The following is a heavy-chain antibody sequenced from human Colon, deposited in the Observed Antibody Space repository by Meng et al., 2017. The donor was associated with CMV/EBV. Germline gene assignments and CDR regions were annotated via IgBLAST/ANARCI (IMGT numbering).Heavy chain of an antibody. CDR3: ARGGEPLEPPSLHPGLDV. CDR1: GYTFTAHY. CDR2: INPNSRGT. Sequence: ASVKVSCKASGYTFTAHYIHWVRQAPGQGLEWMGWINPNSRGTNSPMKFLGRVTMTRDSSISTVYMELSRLTMDDTAVYYCARGGEPLEPPSLHPGLDVWGQGTTVTVSS. J-gene: IGHJ6*02. V-gene: IGHV1-2*02. D-gene: IGHD1-1*01.